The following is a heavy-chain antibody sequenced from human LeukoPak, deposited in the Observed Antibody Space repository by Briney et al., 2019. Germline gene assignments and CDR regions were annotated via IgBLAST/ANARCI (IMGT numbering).Heavy chain of an antibody. CDR1: GYTFTSYA. Sequence: GASVKVSCKASGYTFTSYAISWVRQAPGQGLEWMGRIIPILGIANYAQKFQGRVTITADKSTSTAYMELSSLRSEDTAVYYCARGLGPYYYGSGLYWGQGTLVTVSS. CDR3: ARGLGPYYYGSGLY. J-gene: IGHJ4*02. D-gene: IGHD3-10*01. CDR2: IIPILGIA. V-gene: IGHV1-69*04.